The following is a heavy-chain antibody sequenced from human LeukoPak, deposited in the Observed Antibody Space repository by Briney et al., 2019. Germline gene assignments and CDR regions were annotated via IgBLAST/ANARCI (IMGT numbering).Heavy chain of an antibody. CDR3: ARGVAVAGTDYYYYGMDV. V-gene: IGHV1-18*01. Sequence: GASVKVSCKASGYTFTSYGISWVRQAPGQGLEWMGWISAYNGNTNYAQKLQGRVTMTTDTSTSTAYMELRSLRSDDTAVYYCARGVAVAGTDYYYYGMDVWGQGTTVTVSS. D-gene: IGHD6-19*01. CDR2: ISAYNGNT. CDR1: GYTFTSYG. J-gene: IGHJ6*02.